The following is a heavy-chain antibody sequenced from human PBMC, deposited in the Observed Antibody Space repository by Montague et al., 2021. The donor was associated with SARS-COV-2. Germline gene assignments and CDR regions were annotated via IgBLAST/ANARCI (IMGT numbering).Heavy chain of an antibody. D-gene: IGHD1-26*01. Sequence: SETLSLTCTVSGGSVSSGGFYWNWIRQPPEKGLEWIGYMYSSGSTNYNPSLKSRVTISLDASKNQFSLRLSSVTPADTAVYYCTREGGYWSQGTLVTVSS. V-gene: IGHV4-61*08. CDR3: TREGGY. J-gene: IGHJ4*02. CDR1: GGSVSSGGFY. CDR2: MYSSGST.